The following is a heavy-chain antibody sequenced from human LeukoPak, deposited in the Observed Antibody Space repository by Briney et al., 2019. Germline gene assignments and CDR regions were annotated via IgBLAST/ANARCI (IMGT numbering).Heavy chain of an antibody. D-gene: IGHD1-26*01. CDR3: GKNRYSGSLSPFDI. CDR1: KFAFSSYA. V-gene: IGHV3-23*01. Sequence: SGGSLRLSCAASKFAFSSYAMSWVRQAPGKGLEWVSAISSGGGNTYYADSVKGRFTISRDNSKNTLYLQMNSLRAEDTAVYYCGKNRYSGSLSPFDIWGQGTMVTVSS. CDR2: ISSGGGNT. J-gene: IGHJ3*02.